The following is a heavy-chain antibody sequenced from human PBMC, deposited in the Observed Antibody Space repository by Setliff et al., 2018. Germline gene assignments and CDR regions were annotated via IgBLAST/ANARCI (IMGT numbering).Heavy chain of an antibody. CDR2: ISAYNGNT. Sequence: GASVKVSCKASGYTFTSYGISWVRQAPGQGLEWMGWISAYNGNTNYAQKLQGRVTMTTDTSTNTAYMELRSLKSDDTAVYYCARLITVDPGKGDSYYYYGLDVWGRGTTVTVSS. CDR1: GYTFTSYG. CDR3: ARLITVDPGKGDSYYYYGLDV. V-gene: IGHV1-18*01. D-gene: IGHD3-10*01. J-gene: IGHJ6*02.